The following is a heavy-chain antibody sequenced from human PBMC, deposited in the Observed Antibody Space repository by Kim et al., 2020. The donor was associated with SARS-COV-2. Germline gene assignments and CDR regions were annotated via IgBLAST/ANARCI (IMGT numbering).Heavy chain of an antibody. V-gene: IGHV1-3*01. Sequence: ASVKVSCKASGYTFTNYAIHWVRQAPGQRLEWMGWINAGNAKTKYSQKFQGRVTFTRDTSASTAYMELSSLRSEDTAVYYCAKMNCITTTCGSGYYFDYWGLGTLVTVSS. J-gene: IGHJ4*02. D-gene: IGHD2-2*01. CDR1: GYTFTNYA. CDR3: AKMNCITTTCGSGYYFDY. CDR2: INAGNAKT.